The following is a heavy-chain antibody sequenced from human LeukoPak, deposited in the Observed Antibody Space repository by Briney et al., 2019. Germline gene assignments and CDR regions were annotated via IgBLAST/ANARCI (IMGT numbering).Heavy chain of an antibody. CDR2: IYYSGST. Sequence: SETLSLTCTVSGGSISSGGYYWSWLRQHPGTGLEWIGYIYYSGSTYYNPSLKRRVTISVDTSNTQFSLKLSAVTAADTAVYYCARDRLSSWFDPWGQGTLVTVSS. CDR3: ARDRLSSWFDP. D-gene: IGHD1-26*01. V-gene: IGHV4-31*03. J-gene: IGHJ5*02. CDR1: GGSISSGGYY.